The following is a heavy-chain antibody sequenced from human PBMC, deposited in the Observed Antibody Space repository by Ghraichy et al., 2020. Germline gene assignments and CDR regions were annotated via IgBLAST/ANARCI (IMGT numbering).Heavy chain of an antibody. CDR3: VKVAAAGTVYYGMDV. CDR1: GFTFSSYG. Sequence: LNISCAASGFTFSSYGMHWVRQAPGKGLEWVAVIWYDGSNKYYADSVKGRFTISRDNSKNTLYLQMNSLRAEDTAVYYCVKVAAAGTVYYGMDVWGQGTTVTVSS. CDR2: IWYDGSNK. D-gene: IGHD6-13*01. V-gene: IGHV3-33*08. J-gene: IGHJ6*02.